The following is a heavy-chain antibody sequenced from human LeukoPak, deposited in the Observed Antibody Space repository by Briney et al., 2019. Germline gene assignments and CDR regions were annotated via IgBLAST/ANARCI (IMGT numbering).Heavy chain of an antibody. Sequence: ASVKVSCKASGYTFTAYYIHWVRQAPGQGLEWMGWIIPNSGGTSYAQKFQGRVTMTRDTSINTAYMELGSLRSDDTAIYSCARVSCSGTNCYHGGFDYWGQGTLVTVSS. J-gene: IGHJ4*02. D-gene: IGHD2-2*01. CDR1: GYTFTAYY. CDR3: ARVSCSGTNCYHGGFDY. CDR2: IIPNSGGT. V-gene: IGHV1-2*02.